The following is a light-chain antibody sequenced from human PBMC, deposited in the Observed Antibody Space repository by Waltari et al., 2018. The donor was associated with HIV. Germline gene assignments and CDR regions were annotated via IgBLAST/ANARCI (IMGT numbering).Light chain of an antibody. CDR1: SSNIGSYP. J-gene: IGLJ3*02. V-gene: IGLV1-44*01. CDR2: GNN. CDR3: ATWDDSLNSPV. Sequence: QSVLTQSPSASGTPGQRVTISCSGGSSNIGSYPVSWYQQFPGTAPKRLIYGNNQRPSGVPDGFSGSKSGTSASLASSGLQSEDESDYYGATWDDSLNSPVFGGGTKLTVL.